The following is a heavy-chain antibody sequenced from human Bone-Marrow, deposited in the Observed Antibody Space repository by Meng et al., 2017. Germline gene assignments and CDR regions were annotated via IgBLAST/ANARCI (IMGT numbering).Heavy chain of an antibody. Sequence: ASVKVSCKASGYTFTGYYMHWVRQAPGQGLEWMGRINPNSGGTNYAQKFQGRVTMTRDTSISTAYMELSSLRSEDTAVYYCANRGRGGYDPFFDYWGQGTLVTVSS. V-gene: IGHV1-2*06. CDR3: ANRGRGGYDPFFDY. CDR1: GYTFTGYY. D-gene: IGHD5-12*01. J-gene: IGHJ4*02. CDR2: INPNSGGT.